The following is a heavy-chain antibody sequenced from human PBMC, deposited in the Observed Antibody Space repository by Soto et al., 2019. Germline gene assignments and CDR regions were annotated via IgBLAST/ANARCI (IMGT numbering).Heavy chain of an antibody. D-gene: IGHD3-16*01. CDR1: GFLFSSYS. CDR2: IRATSGDT. V-gene: IGHV3-21*01. Sequence: PGGSLRLSCAASGFLFSSYSMNWVRQAPGKGLEWVASIRATSGDTYYAESVKGRFTISRDNAKNSLFLQMNSLRAEDTAVYYCASLFSYADYWGQGTPVTVSS. CDR3: ASLFSYADY. J-gene: IGHJ4*02.